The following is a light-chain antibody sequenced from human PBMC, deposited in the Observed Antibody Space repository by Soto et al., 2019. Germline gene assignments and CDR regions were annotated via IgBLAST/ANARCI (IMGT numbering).Light chain of an antibody. J-gene: IGKJ5*01. Sequence: DFQMTQSPSTLSASVGDRVTITCRASQSISHWLAWYQQKPGKAPTLLIHDASSLQSGVPSRFSGSGSGIELTLTISSLQPDDFATYYCQQYNSYSPITFGQGTRLEMK. CDR2: DAS. CDR3: QQYNSYSPIT. V-gene: IGKV1-5*01. CDR1: QSISHW.